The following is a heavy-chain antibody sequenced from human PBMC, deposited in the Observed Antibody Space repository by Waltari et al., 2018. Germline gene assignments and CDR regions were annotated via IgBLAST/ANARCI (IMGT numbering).Heavy chain of an antibody. Sequence: QVQLVQSGAEVRKPGAAVKASCKASVYTVPSYAMHWVRQAPGQRLEWMGWINAGNGNTKYSQKFQGRVTITRDTSASTAYMELSSLRSEDTAVYYCARVRESGYGMDVWGQGTTVTVSS. J-gene: IGHJ6*02. D-gene: IGHD3-3*01. V-gene: IGHV1-3*01. CDR3: ARVRESGYGMDV. CDR1: VYTVPSYA. CDR2: INAGNGNT.